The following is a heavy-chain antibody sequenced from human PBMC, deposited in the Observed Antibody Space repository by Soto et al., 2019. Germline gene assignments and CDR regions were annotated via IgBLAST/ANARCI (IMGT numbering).Heavy chain of an antibody. V-gene: IGHV1-69*04. J-gene: IGHJ6*02. Sequence: ASVKVSCKASGGTFSSYTISWVRQAPGQGLEWMGRIIPILGIANYAQKFQGRVTITADKSTSTAYMELSSLRSEDTAVYYCARDLRWFGADDYYYGMDVWGQGTTVSVS. CDR3: ARDLRWFGADDYYYGMDV. CDR1: GGTFSSYT. CDR2: IIPILGIA. D-gene: IGHD3-10*01.